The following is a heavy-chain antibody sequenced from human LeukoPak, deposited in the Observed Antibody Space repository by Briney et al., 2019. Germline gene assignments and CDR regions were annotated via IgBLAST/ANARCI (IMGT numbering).Heavy chain of an antibody. CDR2: IYYSGST. J-gene: IGHJ4*02. CDR3: ARGVPWLLLRRFDY. V-gene: IGHV4-59*12. Sequence: SETLSLTCTVSGGSISNYYWSWIRQPPGKGLEWIGYIYYSGSTKYNPSLKSRVTISVDTSKNQFSLKLSSVTAADTAVYYCARGVPWLLLRRFDYWGQGTLVTVSS. CDR1: GGSISNYY. D-gene: IGHD3-22*01.